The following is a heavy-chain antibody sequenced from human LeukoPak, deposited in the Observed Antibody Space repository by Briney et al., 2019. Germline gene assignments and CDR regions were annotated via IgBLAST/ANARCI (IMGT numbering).Heavy chain of an antibody. Sequence: GGSLRLSCAASGFTFRNYGMHWVRQAPGKGPEWVAVIWYDGSNKYYADSVRGRFTVSRDNAKNTLYLQMNSLKAEDTAVYYCARDRQWLQTHYFDYWGQGTLISVSS. CDR2: IWYDGSNK. V-gene: IGHV3-33*01. J-gene: IGHJ4*02. CDR3: ARDRQWLQTHYFDY. CDR1: GFTFRNYG. D-gene: IGHD5-12*01.